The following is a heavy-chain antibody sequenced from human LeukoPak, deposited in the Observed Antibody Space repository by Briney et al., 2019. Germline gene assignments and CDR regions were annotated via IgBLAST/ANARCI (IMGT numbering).Heavy chain of an antibody. CDR1: GGTFSSYA. CDR3: ARVPSRLGFSQGAFDY. CDR2: IIPISGTA. D-gene: IGHD3-16*01. J-gene: IGHJ4*02. V-gene: IGHV1-69*05. Sequence: EASVKVSCKASGGTFSSYAISWVRQAPGQGLEWMGGIIPISGTANYAQKFQGRVTITTDESTSTAYMELSSLRSEDTAVYYCARVPSRLGFSQGAFDYWGQGTLVTVSS.